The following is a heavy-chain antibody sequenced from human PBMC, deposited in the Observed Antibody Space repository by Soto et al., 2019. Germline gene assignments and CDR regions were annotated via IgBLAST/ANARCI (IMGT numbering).Heavy chain of an antibody. CDR2: IGGGGGGT. J-gene: IGHJ4*02. D-gene: IGHD3-22*01. CDR1: GFTFIIYA. CDR3: AKDAPGSGWLSDY. V-gene: IGHV3-23*01. Sequence: WGSQRHSCAASGFTFIIYAMSWVRQAPGKGLELVSTIGGGGGGTSYADFVRGRFTISRDNSKNTLYLQMNSLRAEDTAVYYCAKDAPGSGWLSDYWGLGTLVTVSS.